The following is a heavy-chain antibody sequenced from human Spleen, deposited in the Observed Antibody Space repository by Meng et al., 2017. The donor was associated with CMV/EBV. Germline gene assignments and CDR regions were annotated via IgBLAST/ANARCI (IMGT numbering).Heavy chain of an antibody. CDR2: INPNSGDT. CDR1: GDTFTDYY. CDR3: TRDAHLTTVTPNWFDP. D-gene: IGHD4-17*01. V-gene: IGHV1-2*02. J-gene: IGHJ5*02. Sequence: QGKVFQSGAELRKPGASVKVSCKASGDTFTDYYMHWVRQAPGQGLEWMGCINPNSGDTNYAQKFQGRVTMTRDTSISTAYMELSRLRSDDTAVYYCTRDAHLTTVTPNWFDPWGQGTLVTVSS.